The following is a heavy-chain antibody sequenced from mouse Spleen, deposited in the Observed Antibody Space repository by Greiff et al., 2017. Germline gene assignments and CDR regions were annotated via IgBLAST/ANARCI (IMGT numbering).Heavy chain of an antibody. CDR2: IDPENGDT. CDR3: TFNWASYAMDY. V-gene: IGHV14-4*01. D-gene: IGHD4-1*02. CDR1: GFNIKDDY. J-gene: IGHJ4*01. Sequence: EVQLQQSGAELVRPGASVKLSCTASGFNIKDDYMHWVKQRPEQGLEWIGWIDPENGDTEYASKFQGKATITADTSSNTAYLQLSSLTSEDTAVYYCTFNWASYAMDYWGQGTSVTVSS.